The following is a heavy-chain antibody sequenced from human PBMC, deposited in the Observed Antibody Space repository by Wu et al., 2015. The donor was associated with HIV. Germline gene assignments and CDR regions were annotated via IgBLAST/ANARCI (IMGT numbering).Heavy chain of an antibody. CDR1: GGTFSSYA. J-gene: IGHJ1*01. CDR2: IIPIFGTA. V-gene: IGHV1-69*06. D-gene: IGHD3-22*01. CDR3: ARDYYDSSGYYYFQH. Sequence: QVQLVQSGAEVKKPGASVKVSCKASGGTFSSYAISWVRQAPGQGLEWMGRIIPIFGTANYAQKLQGRVTMTTDTSTSTAYMELRSLRSDDTAVYYCARDYYDSSGYYYFQHWGQGTLVTVSS.